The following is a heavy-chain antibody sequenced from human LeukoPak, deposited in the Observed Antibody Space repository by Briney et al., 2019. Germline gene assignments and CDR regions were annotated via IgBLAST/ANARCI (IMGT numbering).Heavy chain of an antibody. Sequence: PSETLSLTCTVSGGSISSYYWSWIRQPPGKGLEWIGYIYYSGSTNYNPSLKGRVTISVDTSKNQFSLKLSSVTAADTAVYYCARLGYRYGYWFDPWGQGTLVTVSS. CDR1: GGSISSYY. CDR3: ARLGYRYGYWFDP. D-gene: IGHD5-18*01. J-gene: IGHJ5*02. V-gene: IGHV4-59*08. CDR2: IYYSGST.